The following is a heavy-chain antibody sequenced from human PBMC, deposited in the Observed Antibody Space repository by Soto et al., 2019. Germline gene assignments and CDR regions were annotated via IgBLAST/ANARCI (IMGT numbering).Heavy chain of an antibody. J-gene: IGHJ4*02. V-gene: IGHV5-10-1*01. CDR1: GDSITSLW. CDR2: IDPSDSYT. D-gene: IGHD3-22*01. Sequence: PGVLLKNPCRGSGDSITSLWIRRVRKMTGKGLEWMGRIDPSDSYTNYSPSFQGHVTISADKSISTAYLQWSSLKASDTAMYYCASLYYYDSSGQFPWGQGTLVTVSS. CDR3: ASLYYYDSSGQFP.